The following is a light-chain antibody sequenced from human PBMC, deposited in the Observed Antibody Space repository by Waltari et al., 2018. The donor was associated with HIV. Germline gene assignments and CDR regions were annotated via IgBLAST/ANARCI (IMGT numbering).Light chain of an antibody. J-gene: IGKJ1*01. CDR2: KAS. Sequence: DIQMTQSPSTLSASVGDRLTITCRASQTISDWLAWYQQKPGSAPNLLIYKASDLETGVPSRFSGSGSGTEFTLTISGLQPGDSANYFCQQYNIYPYTFGQGTKVEIK. V-gene: IGKV1-5*03. CDR3: QQYNIYPYT. CDR1: QTISDW.